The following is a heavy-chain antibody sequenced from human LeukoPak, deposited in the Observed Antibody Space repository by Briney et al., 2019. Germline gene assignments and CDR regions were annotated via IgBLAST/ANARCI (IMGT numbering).Heavy chain of an antibody. Sequence: PGGSLRLSCAASGFTFSSYSMNWVRQAPGKGLEWVSSISSSSSYIYYADSVKGRFTISRDNAKNSLYLQMNSLRAEDTAVYYCARGGRFLEWLLFVGYYFDYWGQGTLVTVSS. CDR1: GFTFSSYS. J-gene: IGHJ4*02. D-gene: IGHD3-3*01. CDR2: ISSSSSYI. CDR3: ARGGRFLEWLLFVGYYFDY. V-gene: IGHV3-21*01.